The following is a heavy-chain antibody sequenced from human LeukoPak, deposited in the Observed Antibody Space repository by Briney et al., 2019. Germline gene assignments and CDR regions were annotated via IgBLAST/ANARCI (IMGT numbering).Heavy chain of an antibody. V-gene: IGHV2-5*01. D-gene: IGHD3-3*01. CDR1: GFSLSTSGVG. J-gene: IGHJ5*02. Sequence: ESGPTLVKPTQTLTLTCTFSGFSLSTSGVGVGWIRQPPGKALEWLALIYWNDDKRYSPSLNSRLTITKDTSKNKVVLTMTKMDHVDKATYYCARTDYDFWSGYYPNWFDPWGQGTLVTVSS. CDR3: ARTDYDFWSGYYPNWFDP. CDR2: IYWNDDK.